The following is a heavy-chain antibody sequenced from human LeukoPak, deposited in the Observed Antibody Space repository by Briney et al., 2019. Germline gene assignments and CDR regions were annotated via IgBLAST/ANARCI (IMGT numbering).Heavy chain of an antibody. CDR2: IKSKPDGGTT. V-gene: IGHV3-15*01. D-gene: IGHD4-17*01. Sequence: GGSLRLSCAVSGFTFSNAWMSWVRQAPGKGLEWVGRIKSKPDGGTTDYAAPVKGRFTISRDDSKSTLYLQMNSLKTEDTAVYYCTTGDYGDYGFYDYWGQGTLVTVSS. CDR3: TTGDYGDYGFYDY. J-gene: IGHJ4*02. CDR1: GFTFSNAW.